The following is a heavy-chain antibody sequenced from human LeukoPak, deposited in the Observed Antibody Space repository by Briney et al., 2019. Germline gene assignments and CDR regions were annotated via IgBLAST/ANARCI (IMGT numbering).Heavy chain of an antibody. Sequence: HSGGSLRLSCAASGFTVSSNFMNWVRQAPGKGPEWVSVIYSGGTTYYADSVKGRFTISRDNSKNTLYLQMNSLRAEDTAVYYCARGVSPGLYAFDIWGQGTMVTVSS. D-gene: IGHD6-13*01. CDR2: IYSGGTT. J-gene: IGHJ3*02. CDR3: ARGVSPGLYAFDI. CDR1: GFTVSSNF. V-gene: IGHV3-66*02.